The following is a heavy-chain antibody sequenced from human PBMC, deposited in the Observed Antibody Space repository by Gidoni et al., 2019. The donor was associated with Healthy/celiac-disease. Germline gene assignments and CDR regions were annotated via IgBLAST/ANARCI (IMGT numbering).Heavy chain of an antibody. Sequence: QVQLQESGPGLVKPSQTLSLTCTVSGGFISSGSYYWSWIRQPAGKGLAWIGRIDTSGSTNYNPSLKSRVTISVDTSKNQFSLKLSSVTAADTAVYYCARETRGWIVKLDYWGQGTLVTVSS. D-gene: IGHD2-2*03. CDR2: IDTSGST. V-gene: IGHV4-61*02. CDR1: GGFISSGSYY. J-gene: IGHJ4*02. CDR3: ARETRGWIVKLDY.